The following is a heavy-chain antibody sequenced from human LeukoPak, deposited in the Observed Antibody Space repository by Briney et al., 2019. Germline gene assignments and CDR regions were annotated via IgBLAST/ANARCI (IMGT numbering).Heavy chain of an antibody. CDR1: GYXFTGYY. Sequence: ASVTVSCKASGYXFTGYYIHWVRQAPGQGPEWMGWIDPKSGGTNNAQKFQGRVTMTRDTSISAAYMELRWLTSDDTAVYYCARERGGNSPFDSWGQGTLVTVSS. J-gene: IGHJ4*02. D-gene: IGHD4-23*01. CDR3: ARERGGNSPFDS. CDR2: IDPKSGGT. V-gene: IGHV1-2*02.